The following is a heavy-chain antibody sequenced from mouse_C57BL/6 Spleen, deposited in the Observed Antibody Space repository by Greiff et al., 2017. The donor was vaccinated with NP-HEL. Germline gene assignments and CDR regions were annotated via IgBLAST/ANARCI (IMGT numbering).Heavy chain of an antibody. Sequence: EVKLVESGGGLVQPGGSLKLSCAASGFTFSDYGMAWVRQAPRKGPEWVAFISNLAYSIYYADTVTGRFTISRENAKNTLYLEMSSLRSEDTAMYYCARLESGYGFDVWGTGTTVTVSS. J-gene: IGHJ1*03. CDR3: ARLESGYGFDV. V-gene: IGHV5-15*01. CDR2: ISNLAYSI. D-gene: IGHD1-2*01. CDR1: GFTFSDYG.